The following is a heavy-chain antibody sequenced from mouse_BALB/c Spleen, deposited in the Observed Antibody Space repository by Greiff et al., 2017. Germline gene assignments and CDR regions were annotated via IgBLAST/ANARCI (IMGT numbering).Heavy chain of an antibody. Sequence: EVKLVESGGGLVQPGGSLRLSCATSGFTFTDYYMSWVRQPPGKALEWLGFIRNKANGYTTEYSASVKGRFTISRDNSQNNLYLQMNTLRAEDSATYYCARLSLRRQYYLDYWGQGTTLTVSS. D-gene: IGHD1-2*01. J-gene: IGHJ2*01. CDR1: GFTFTDYY. CDR2: IRNKANGYTT. CDR3: ARLSLRRQYYLDY. V-gene: IGHV7-3*02.